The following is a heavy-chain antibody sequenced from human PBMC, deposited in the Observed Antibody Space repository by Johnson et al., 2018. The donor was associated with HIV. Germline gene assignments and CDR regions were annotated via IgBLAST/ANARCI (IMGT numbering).Heavy chain of an antibody. J-gene: IGHJ3*02. CDR3: ARGAFLKVYVSDDAFDI. CDR1: GFRFSNYA. CDR2: ISDDGSNI. D-gene: IGHD2-8*01. Sequence: QVQLVESGGGVVQPGRSLRLSCAASGFRFSNYALHWVRQTPGKGLEWVALISDDGSNIYYADSVKGQFTISRDNSKNTLYLQLNNLRAEDTAVYYCARGAFLKVYVSDDAFDIWGQGTMVTVSS. V-gene: IGHV3-30-3*01.